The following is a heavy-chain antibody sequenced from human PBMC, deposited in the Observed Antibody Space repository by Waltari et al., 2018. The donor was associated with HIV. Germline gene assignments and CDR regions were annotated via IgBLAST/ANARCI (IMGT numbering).Heavy chain of an antibody. D-gene: IGHD1-26*01. Sequence: EVQLVESGGGLVQQGGSLRLSCAAAGFSLSSFWIHWFRQAPGKGLVWVSRGSNDWSYSSHADFVKGRFTISRDNANNVLYLQMDSLSAEDTALYYCARASGSYSFDLWGRGTMVTVSS. J-gene: IGHJ3*01. CDR3: ARASGSYSFDL. V-gene: IGHV3-74*01. CDR1: GFSLSSFW. CDR2: GSNDWSYS.